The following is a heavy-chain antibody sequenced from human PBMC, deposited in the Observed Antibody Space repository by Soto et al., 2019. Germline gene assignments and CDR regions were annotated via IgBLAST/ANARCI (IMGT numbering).Heavy chain of an antibody. CDR1: GGTFSSYA. Sequence: QVQLVQSGAEVKKPGSSVKVSCKTSGGTFSSYAISWVRQAPGQGLEWMGGIIPIFDTTNYAQKFQGRVTITADETTSTDHMELTTLRSEDTAIYYCARQDCITSSCYYYNHSTLDVWGQGTTVTVSS. CDR2: IIPIFDTT. D-gene: IGHD2-2*01. CDR3: ARQDCITSSCYYYNHSTLDV. J-gene: IGHJ6*02. V-gene: IGHV1-69*12.